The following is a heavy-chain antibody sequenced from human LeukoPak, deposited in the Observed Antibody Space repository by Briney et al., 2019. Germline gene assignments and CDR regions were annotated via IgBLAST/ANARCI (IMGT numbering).Heavy chain of an antibody. V-gene: IGHV4-34*01. CDR1: GGSFSSHY. CDR2: INPRGST. CDR3: ARGLRQGSAWSWGPKEKSSQYMDV. Sequence: SETLSLTCGVSGGSFSSHYWTWIRQPPGKGLEWIGEINPRGSTNYNPSLESRVTVSADTSGNQLSLSLTSVTAADSAVYFCARGLRQGSAWSWGPKEKSSQYMDVWGTGTTVIVS. J-gene: IGHJ6*04. D-gene: IGHD6-19*01.